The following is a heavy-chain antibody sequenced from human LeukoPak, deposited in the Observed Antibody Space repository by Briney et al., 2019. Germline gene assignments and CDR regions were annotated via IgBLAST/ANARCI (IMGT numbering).Heavy chain of an antibody. CDR3: AKGTLEWSPPDI. CDR2: ITYDGSNK. D-gene: IGHD3-3*01. Sequence: VGTLRLSCAASGFTFTTFGMHWVRQAPGKGLGWVTFITYDGSNKYYADSVKSRFTISRDNSKNTLYLQMNSLRAEDTAVYYCAKGTLEWSPPDIWGQGTTVTVSS. V-gene: IGHV3-30*02. CDR1: GFTFTTFG. J-gene: IGHJ3*02.